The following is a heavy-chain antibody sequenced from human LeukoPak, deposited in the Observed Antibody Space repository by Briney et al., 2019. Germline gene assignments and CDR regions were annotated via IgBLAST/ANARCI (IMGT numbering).Heavy chain of an antibody. V-gene: IGHV3-23*01. CDR3: AKLERGDTPVPIDY. J-gene: IGHJ4*02. CDR2: ISGSGGST. D-gene: IGHD3-10*01. Sequence: GGSLRLSCAASGFTFSDYYMSWVRQAPGKGLEWVSAISGSGGSTYYADSVKGRFTISRDNSKNTLYLQMNSLRAEDTAVYYCAKLERGDTPVPIDYWGQGTLVTVSS. CDR1: GFTFSDYY.